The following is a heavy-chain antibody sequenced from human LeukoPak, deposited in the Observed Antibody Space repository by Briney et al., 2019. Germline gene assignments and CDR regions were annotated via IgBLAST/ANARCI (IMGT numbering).Heavy chain of an antibody. D-gene: IGHD3-22*01. J-gene: IGHJ4*02. CDR1: GFTFSSYA. V-gene: IGHV3-30*02. CDR3: TTEPGDDSSVSGFDY. Sequence: GGSLRLSCAASGFTFSSYAMHWVRQAPGKGLEWVAFIRYDGSKTFYGESVKGRFTISRDNPKSTLNLQMKSVRNEDTAVYYCTTEPGDDSSVSGFDYWGQGTLVTVSS. CDR2: IRYDGSKT.